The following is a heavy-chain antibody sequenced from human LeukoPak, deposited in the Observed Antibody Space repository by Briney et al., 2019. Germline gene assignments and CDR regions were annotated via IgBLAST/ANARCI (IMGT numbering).Heavy chain of an antibody. CDR2: IYTSGRT. J-gene: IGHJ6*03. Sequence: PSQTLSLTCTVSGGSISSGSYYWSWIRQPAGKGLEWIGRIYTSGRTNYNPSLKSRVTISVDTSKNQFSLKLSSVTAADTAVYYCATSGLKCSGGSCYGSYYYMDVWGKGTTVTVSS. D-gene: IGHD2-15*01. V-gene: IGHV4-61*02. CDR1: GGSISSGSYY. CDR3: ATSGLKCSGGSCYGSYYYMDV.